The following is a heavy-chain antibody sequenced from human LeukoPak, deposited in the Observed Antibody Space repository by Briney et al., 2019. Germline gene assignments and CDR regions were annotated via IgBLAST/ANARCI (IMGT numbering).Heavy chain of an antibody. CDR2: FDPENGEA. V-gene: IGHV1-24*01. D-gene: IGHD2-8*01. Sequence: ASVKVSYKVSGYSLSELSMHWVRQAPGKGLEWMGGFDPENGEAVYAQKFQGRVTMTDDTSTDTSYMELNSLKSEDTAVYYCAAGGVYDLLDNWGQGTLVTVSS. J-gene: IGHJ4*02. CDR3: AAGGVYDLLDN. CDR1: GYSLSELS.